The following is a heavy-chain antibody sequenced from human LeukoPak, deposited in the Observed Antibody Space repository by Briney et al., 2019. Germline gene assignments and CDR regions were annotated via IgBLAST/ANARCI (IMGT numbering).Heavy chain of an antibody. D-gene: IGHD3-22*01. CDR1: GDSISNYY. CDR2: IYASRSS. CDR3: ARCLNTYYYDNSGYSPEHYYMDV. Sequence: SETLSLTCTVPGDSISNYYWSWVRQPAGKGLEWIGRIYASRSSNYNPSLKSRITMSVDTSKNQFSLKLSSVTAADTAVYYCARCLNTYYYDNSGYSPEHYYMDVWGKGTTVSVSS. V-gene: IGHV4-4*07. J-gene: IGHJ6*03.